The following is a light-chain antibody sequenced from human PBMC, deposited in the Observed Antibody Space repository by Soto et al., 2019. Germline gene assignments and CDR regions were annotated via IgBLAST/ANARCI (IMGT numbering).Light chain of an antibody. J-gene: IGKJ4*01. CDR2: GAS. V-gene: IGKV3-15*01. Sequence: EIVMTQSPATQTVSPGERATLSCRASQSVRGNLAWYQQKPGQAPRLLIYGASTRATGIPARFSGSGSGTEFTLTISSLQSEDFAVYYCQKYNEWPLTFGGGTKADI. CDR3: QKYNEWPLT. CDR1: QSVRGN.